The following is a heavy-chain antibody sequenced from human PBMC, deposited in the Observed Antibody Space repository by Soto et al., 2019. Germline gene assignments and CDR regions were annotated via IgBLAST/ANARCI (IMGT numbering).Heavy chain of an antibody. Sequence: EVQLVESGGGLVQPGGSLKVSCAASGFTFSGSAIHWVRQASGKGMEWVGRIRNKANSHATTYAASVKGRFTISRDDSKNTAYLKMTSLKTGDSAVYFCTRTTVISDAFDIWGQGTVVTVSS. CDR2: IRNKANSHAT. V-gene: IGHV3-73*01. J-gene: IGHJ3*02. CDR1: GFTFSGSA. CDR3: TRTTVISDAFDI. D-gene: IGHD4-4*01.